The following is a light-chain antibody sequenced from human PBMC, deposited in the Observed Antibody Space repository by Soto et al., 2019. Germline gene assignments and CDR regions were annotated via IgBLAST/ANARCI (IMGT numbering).Light chain of an antibody. CDR3: QQYGSSGT. Sequence: EIVLTQSPGTLSLSPGERATLSCRASQSVSNNYLAWYQQKPGQAPRLLIYGASNRATGFPDRFSGSGSGTDFTLTISRLEPEDFAVYYCQQYGSSGTFGQGTKV. J-gene: IGKJ1*01. V-gene: IGKV3-20*01. CDR2: GAS. CDR1: QSVSNNY.